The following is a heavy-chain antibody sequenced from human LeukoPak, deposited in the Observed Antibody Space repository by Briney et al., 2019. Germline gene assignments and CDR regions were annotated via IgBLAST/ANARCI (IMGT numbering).Heavy chain of an antibody. V-gene: IGHV4-31*03. CDR1: GGSISSGGYY. J-gene: IGHJ4*02. CDR3: ARHAYLPLYSSSWPLFDY. CDR2: IYYSGST. D-gene: IGHD6-13*01. Sequence: SQTLSLTCTVSGGSISSGGYYWSWIRQHPGKGLEWIGYIYYSGSTYYNPSLKSRVTISVDTSKNQFSLKLSSVTAADTAVYYCARHAYLPLYSSSWPLFDYWGQGTLVTVSS.